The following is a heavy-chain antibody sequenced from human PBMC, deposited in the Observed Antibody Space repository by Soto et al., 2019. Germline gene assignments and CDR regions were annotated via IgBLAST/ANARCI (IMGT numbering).Heavy chain of an antibody. D-gene: IGHD3-22*01. CDR3: ARDRFRYYDSSGYYYSYYFDY. V-gene: IGHV1-69*06. J-gene: IGHJ4*02. CDR2: IIPIFGTA. Sequence: SVKVSCKASGGTFSSYAISWVRRAPGQGLEWMGGIIPIFGTANYAQKFQGRVTITADKSTSTAYMELSSLRSEDTAVYYCARDRFRYYDSSGYYYSYYFDYWGQGTLVTVSS. CDR1: GGTFSSYA.